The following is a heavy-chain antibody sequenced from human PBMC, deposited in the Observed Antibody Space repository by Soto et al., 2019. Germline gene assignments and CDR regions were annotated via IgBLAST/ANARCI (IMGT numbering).Heavy chain of an antibody. V-gene: IGHV3-23*01. CDR1: DFLVSNHV. D-gene: IGHD3-16*01. J-gene: IGHJ6*03. Sequence: EVQLLESGGGFVRPGGSLRLSCEVSDFLVSNHVMSWVRQAPGKGLQWVSTIAGTGGSTYYLDSVRGRFTVSTDKAKTTLYLNMNILRDDDTAIYYCARGESDYYYYYMDVWGKGTPVTVSS. CDR3: ARGESDYYYYYMDV. CDR2: IAGTGGST.